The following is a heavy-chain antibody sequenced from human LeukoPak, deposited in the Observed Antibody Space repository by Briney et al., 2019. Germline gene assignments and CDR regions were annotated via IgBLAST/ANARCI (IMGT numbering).Heavy chain of an antibody. CDR3: AKDIGPDYYDSSGPGDY. V-gene: IGHV3-43*01. CDR2: ISWDGGST. CDR1: GFTFSAHY. J-gene: IGHJ4*02. D-gene: IGHD3-22*01. Sequence: GGSLRLSCAASGFTFSAHYMHWVRQAPGKGLEWVSLISWDGGSTYYADSVKGRFTISRDNSKNSLYLQMNSLRTEDTALYYCAKDIGPDYYDSSGPGDYWGQGTLVTVSS.